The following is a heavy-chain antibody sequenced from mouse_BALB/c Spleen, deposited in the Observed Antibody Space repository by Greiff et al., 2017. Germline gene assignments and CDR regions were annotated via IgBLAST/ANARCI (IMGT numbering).Heavy chain of an antibody. CDR3: ARGYYSHYYAMDY. Sequence: EVHLVESGGGLVKPGGSLKLSCAASGFTFSDYYMYWVRQTPEKRLEWVATSSDGGSCTYYPDSVKGRFTISSDNAKNNLYLQMSSLKTEDTAMYYCARGYYSHYYAMDYWGQGTSVTVSS. CDR2: SSDGGSCT. J-gene: IGHJ4*01. V-gene: IGHV5-4*02. D-gene: IGHD1-1*01. CDR1: GFTFSDYY.